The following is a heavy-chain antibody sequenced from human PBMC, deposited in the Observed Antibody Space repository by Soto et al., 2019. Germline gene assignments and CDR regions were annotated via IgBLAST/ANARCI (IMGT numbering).Heavy chain of an antibody. CDR2: ITASGATP. D-gene: IGHD2-2*01. CDR3: AKARCSTTDCYVPDY. Sequence: GGSLRLSCASSGVSFSTYTMSWVRQAPGKGLEWLSVITASGATPSYAASVQGRFVISRDNAMNTLYLHMNSLRAEDTAIYYCAKARCSTTDCYVPDYWGRGTLVTVSS. CDR1: GVSFSTYT. J-gene: IGHJ4*02. V-gene: IGHV3-23*01.